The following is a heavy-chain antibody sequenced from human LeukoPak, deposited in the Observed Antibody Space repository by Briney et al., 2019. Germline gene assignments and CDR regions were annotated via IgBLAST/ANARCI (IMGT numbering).Heavy chain of an antibody. CDR1: GGSISSSSYY. V-gene: IGHV4-39*07. Sequence: SETLSLTCTVSGGSISSSSYYWGWIRQPPGKGLEWIGSIYDSGSTYYNPSLKSRVTISVDTSKNQFSLKLSSVTAADTAVYYCARVSGRIDYWGQGTLVTVSS. D-gene: IGHD7-27*01. CDR3: ARVSGRIDY. J-gene: IGHJ4*02. CDR2: IYDSGST.